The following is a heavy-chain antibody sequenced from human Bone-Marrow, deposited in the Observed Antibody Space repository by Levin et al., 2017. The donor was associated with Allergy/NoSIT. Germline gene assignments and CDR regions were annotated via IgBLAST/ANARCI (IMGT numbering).Heavy chain of an antibody. J-gene: IGHJ4*02. CDR2: IYYTGST. Sequence: SQTLSLTCTVSGESISSGGYYWAWIRQLPGKGLEWIGYIYYTGSTYYNPSLKSRTHISVDTSKNEFALKMNLLTDADTAVYYCARSVGNGYLSNFDYWGQGTLVTVSS. V-gene: IGHV4-31*03. CDR1: GESISSGGYY. D-gene: IGHD3-22*01. CDR3: ARSVGNGYLSNFDY.